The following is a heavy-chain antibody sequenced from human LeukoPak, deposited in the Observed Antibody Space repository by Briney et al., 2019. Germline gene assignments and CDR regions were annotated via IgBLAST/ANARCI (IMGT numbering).Heavy chain of an antibody. CDR2: IYYSGST. CDR3: ARGGGNGGGWVGHFYYMDV. V-gene: IGHV4-39*02. D-gene: IGHD4-23*01. CDR1: GGSISSSSYY. J-gene: IGHJ6*03. Sequence: SETLSLTCTVSGGSISSSSYYWGWIRQPPGKGLEWIGSIYYSGSTYYNPSLKSRVTISVDTSKNHFSVKLSSVTAADTAVYYCARGGGNGGGWVGHFYYMDVWGKGTTVIVSS.